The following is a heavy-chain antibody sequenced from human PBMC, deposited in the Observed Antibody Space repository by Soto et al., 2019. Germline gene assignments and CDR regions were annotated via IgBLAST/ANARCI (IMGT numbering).Heavy chain of an antibody. D-gene: IGHD5-12*01. Sequence: QVQLQESGPRLVKPSETLSLTCTVSGDSISSYYWTWIRQPPGKGLEWIGYIYYSGSTNYNPSLKSRVTISVYTSKNQFSLKLTSVTAADTAVYYCARGVATIGPWGQGTLVTVSS. V-gene: IGHV4-59*01. CDR3: ARGVATIGP. CDR2: IYYSGST. CDR1: GDSISSYY. J-gene: IGHJ5*02.